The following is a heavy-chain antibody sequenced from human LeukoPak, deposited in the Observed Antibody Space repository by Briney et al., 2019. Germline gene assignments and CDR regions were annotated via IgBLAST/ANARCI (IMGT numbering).Heavy chain of an antibody. V-gene: IGHV3-23*01. CDR1: GFTFRYYG. Sequence: GGSLRLSCAASGFTFRYYGMHWVRQAPGEGLEWVSGFSDSGGNTYYADSVKGRFTISRDNSKNTLYLQMNSLRAEDTAVYYCAKAFSGVWKAAGIKNWGQGTLVTVSS. CDR2: FSDSGGNT. D-gene: IGHD6-13*01. J-gene: IGHJ4*02. CDR3: AKAFSGVWKAAGIKN.